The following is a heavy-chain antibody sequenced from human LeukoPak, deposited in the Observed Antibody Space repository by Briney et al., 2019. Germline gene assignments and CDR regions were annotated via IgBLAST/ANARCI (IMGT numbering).Heavy chain of an antibody. J-gene: IGHJ4*02. V-gene: IGHV3-13*01. CDR3: AREGQLHGLDY. CDR2: IGTAGDT. Sequence: GGSLRLSCAASGFTFSSYDMHWVRQATGKGLEWVSAIGTAGDTYYPGSVKGRFTISRENAKNSLYLQMNSLRAGDTAVYYCAREGQLHGLDYWGQGTLVTVSS. D-gene: IGHD2-2*01. CDR1: GFTFSSYD.